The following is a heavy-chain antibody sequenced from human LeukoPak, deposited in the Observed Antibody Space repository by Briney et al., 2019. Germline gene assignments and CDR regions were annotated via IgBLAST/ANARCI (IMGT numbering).Heavy chain of an antibody. V-gene: IGHV1-69*13. Sequence: GASVKVSCKASGGTFSSYAISWVRQAPGQGLEWMGGIIPIFGTANYAQKFQGRVTITADESTSTAYMELSSLRSEDTAVYYCARVFCGGDCYPPDYYYYNYMDVWGKGTTVTVSS. CDR1: GGTFSSYA. CDR3: ARVFCGGDCYPPDYYYYNYMDV. J-gene: IGHJ6*03. CDR2: IIPIFGTA. D-gene: IGHD2-21*02.